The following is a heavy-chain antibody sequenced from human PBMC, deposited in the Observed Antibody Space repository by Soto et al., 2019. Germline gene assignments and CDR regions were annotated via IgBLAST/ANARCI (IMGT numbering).Heavy chain of an antibody. D-gene: IGHD3-22*01. CDR1: GFNFSSYA. V-gene: IGHV3-30*18. CDR3: AKTSSGKNYYSWFSY. J-gene: IGHJ4*02. CDR2: MSSDGTDK. Sequence: QVQLVESGGGVVQPGRSLRLSCEASGFNFSSYAVHWVRQAPGKGLEWVASMSSDGTDKYYADSVKGRLTISRDNSKSTLYLQMTSLSDEDTALSYLAKTSSGKNYYSWFSYWGQGTLVTVSS.